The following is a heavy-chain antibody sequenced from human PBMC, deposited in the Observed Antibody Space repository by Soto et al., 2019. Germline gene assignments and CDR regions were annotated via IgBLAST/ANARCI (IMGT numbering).Heavy chain of an antibody. J-gene: IGHJ5*02. CDR3: AREGRHSGGMRESWFDP. D-gene: IGHD3-10*01. CDR2: IFYTGAT. V-gene: IGHV4-31*03. Sequence: TLFLTPTVSGDFFYCRPHYWNWIRRATGQGLEFIGYIFYTGATYYNPSLRGRISMSVDTSKNQFSLTLRSVTAADTAIYYCAREGRHSGGMRESWFDPWGRGSQVTVSS. CDR1: GDFFYCRPHY.